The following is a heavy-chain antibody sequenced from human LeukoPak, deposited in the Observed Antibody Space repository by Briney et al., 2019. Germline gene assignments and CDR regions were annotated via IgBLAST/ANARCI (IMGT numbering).Heavy chain of an antibody. D-gene: IGHD5-12*01. CDR3: AKDRSGYDYYYYYYMDV. CDR2: ISSSGSTI. Sequence: GGSLRLSCAASGLTFSSYEMNWVRQAPGKGLEWVSYISSSGSTIYYADSVKGRFTISRDNAKNSLYLQMNSLRAEDTAVYYCAKDRSGYDYYYYYYMDVWGKGTTVTVPS. CDR1: GLTFSSYE. V-gene: IGHV3-48*03. J-gene: IGHJ6*03.